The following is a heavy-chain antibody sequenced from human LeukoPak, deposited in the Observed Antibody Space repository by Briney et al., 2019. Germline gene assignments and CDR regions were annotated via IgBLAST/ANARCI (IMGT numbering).Heavy chain of an antibody. Sequence: SQTLSLTCTVSGGSISSGGYYWSWIRQPPGKGLEWIGYIYYSGSTNYNPSLKSRVTISVDTSKNQFSLKLSSVTAADTAVYYCARHYYYYYGMDVWGQGTTVTVS. CDR3: ARHYYYYYGMDV. J-gene: IGHJ6*02. CDR1: GGSISSGGYY. CDR2: IYYSGST. V-gene: IGHV4-61*08.